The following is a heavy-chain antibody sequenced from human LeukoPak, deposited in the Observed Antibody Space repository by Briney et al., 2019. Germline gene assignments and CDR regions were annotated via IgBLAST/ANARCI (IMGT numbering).Heavy chain of an antibody. Sequence: ASLNVSCKASGYSFTTYAVTWVRQASGQGLDWVGWISAYNGNTDYAQNLQGRVTMTTDTSTSTAYMELRSLRSDDTAVYYCARYYDFWSEKTFGLDPWGQGTLVTVSS. D-gene: IGHD3-3*01. CDR3: ARYYDFWSEKTFGLDP. CDR1: GYSFTTYA. J-gene: IGHJ5*02. V-gene: IGHV1-18*01. CDR2: ISAYNGNT.